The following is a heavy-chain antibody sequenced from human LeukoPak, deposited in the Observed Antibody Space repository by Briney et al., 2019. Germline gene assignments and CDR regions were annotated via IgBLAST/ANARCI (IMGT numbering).Heavy chain of an antibody. CDR2: IRYDGSNK. J-gene: IGHJ4*02. V-gene: IGHV3-30*02. CDR3: ARGGGLLLGGEVDY. D-gene: IGHD3-22*01. Sequence: SGGSLRLSCAASGFTFSSYGMHWVRQAPGKGLEWVAFIRYDGSNKYYADSVKGRFTISRDNSKNMLHLQMNSLRAEDTALYYCARGGGLLLGGEVDYWGQGTLVTVSS. CDR1: GFTFSSYG.